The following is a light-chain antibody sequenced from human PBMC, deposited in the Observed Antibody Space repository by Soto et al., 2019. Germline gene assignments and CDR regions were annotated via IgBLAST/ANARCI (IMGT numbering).Light chain of an antibody. CDR1: QSVGGR. CDR2: DAS. V-gene: IGKV3-15*01. J-gene: IGKJ3*01. CDR3: QQYTHWPLV. Sequence: EIVMTQSPATLSVSPGDRATLSCRASQSVGGRLAWYQQKPGQGPRLLIYDASTRATGTPARFGGSGSGTDFSLTISSLQSEDFAVYYCQQYTHWPLVFGPGTKVEIK.